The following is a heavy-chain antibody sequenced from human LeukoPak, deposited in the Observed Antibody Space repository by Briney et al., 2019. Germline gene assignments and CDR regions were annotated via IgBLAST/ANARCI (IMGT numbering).Heavy chain of an antibody. CDR3: ARDLPVIQLERGFDY. Sequence: GGSLRLSCAASGFTVTGNYMSWVRQAPGKGLEWVANIKQDGSEKYYVDSVKGRFTISRDNAKNSLYLQMNSLRAEDTAVYYCARDLPVIQLERGFDYWGQGTLVTVSS. J-gene: IGHJ4*02. CDR2: IKQDGSEK. CDR1: GFTVTGNY. D-gene: IGHD1-1*01. V-gene: IGHV3-7*04.